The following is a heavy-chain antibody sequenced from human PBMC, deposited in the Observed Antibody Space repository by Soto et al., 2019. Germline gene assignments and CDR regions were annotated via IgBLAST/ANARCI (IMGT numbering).Heavy chain of an antibody. V-gene: IGHV3-48*02. Sequence: EVHLVESGGGLVQPGGSLTLSCAASGFTFSTYSMNWVRQAPGKGLEWVSFISSGGGSIHYANSVRGRFTISRDNXKNSLYLQMNGLRDEDTAVYYCARGYCSGGSCYDYWGPGTVVTVSS. CDR1: GFTFSTYS. CDR2: ISSGGGSI. D-gene: IGHD2-15*01. CDR3: ARGYCSGGSCYDY. J-gene: IGHJ4*02.